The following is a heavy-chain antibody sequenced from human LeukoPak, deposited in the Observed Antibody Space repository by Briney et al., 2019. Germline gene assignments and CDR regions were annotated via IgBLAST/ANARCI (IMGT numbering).Heavy chain of an antibody. CDR1: GFIFKTYT. CDR3: AREGNDYYYVQ. J-gene: IGHJ4*02. CDR2: ITGDCKYI. Sequence: SGGSLRLSCAASGFIFKTYTMTWVRQAPGKGLEWVSSITGDCKYITYADSVKGRFTISRDNGKNSLYLQVASLRGDDTATYYCAREGNDYYYVQWGQGTLVTVSP. V-gene: IGHV3-21*01. D-gene: IGHD3-16*01.